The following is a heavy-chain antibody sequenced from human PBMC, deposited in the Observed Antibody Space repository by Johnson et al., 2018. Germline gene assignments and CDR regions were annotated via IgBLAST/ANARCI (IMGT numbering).Heavy chain of an antibody. Sequence: VQLVESGGGVVQPGRSLRLSCAASGFTFSSYAMHWVRQAPGKGLEWVAVISYDGSNKYYADSVKGRFTISRDNSKNTLYRQMNSLRAEDTAVYYCARDPYFDTGYYYYYMDVWGKGTTVTVSS. D-gene: IGHD3-9*01. CDR3: ARDPYFDTGYYYYYMDV. CDR1: GFTFSSYA. CDR2: ISYDGSNK. J-gene: IGHJ6*03. V-gene: IGHV3-30-3*01.